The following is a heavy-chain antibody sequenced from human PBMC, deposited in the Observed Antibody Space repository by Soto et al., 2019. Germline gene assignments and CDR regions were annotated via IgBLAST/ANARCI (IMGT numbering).Heavy chain of an antibody. V-gene: IGHV4-39*01. D-gene: IGHD3-9*01. Sequence: QPQLQESGPGLVKPSETLSLTCTVSGGSISSSSYYWGWIRQPPGKGLEWIGTIYYSGSTYYNPSLKSRVTISVDTSKNQFSLKLSSVTAADTAVYYCARLLDGLHFDYWGQGTLVTVSS. CDR1: GGSISSSSYY. J-gene: IGHJ4*02. CDR3: ARLLDGLHFDY. CDR2: IYYSGST.